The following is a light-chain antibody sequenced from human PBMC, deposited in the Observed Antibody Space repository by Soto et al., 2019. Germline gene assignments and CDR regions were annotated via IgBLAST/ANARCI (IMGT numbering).Light chain of an antibody. Sequence: DIQMTQSPSSLSASVGDRVTITCRASQSISNFLHWYQQKPGKAPKLLIYGASSLQSGVPSRFSGSGSGTDFTLTISSLQPEDFATYYCQQLNSYPLTFGGGTKVDIK. CDR2: GAS. CDR3: QQLNSYPLT. J-gene: IGKJ4*01. CDR1: QSISNF. V-gene: IGKV1-39*01.